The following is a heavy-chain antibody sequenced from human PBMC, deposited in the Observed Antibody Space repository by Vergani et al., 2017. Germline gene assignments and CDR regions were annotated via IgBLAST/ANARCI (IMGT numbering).Heavy chain of an antibody. V-gene: IGHV3-9*02. D-gene: IGHD6-6*01. CDR1: GFTSAGYS. J-gene: IGHJ5*02. CDR2: ISWNSNSI. Sequence: EVQLEESGGGVVLPGRSLRLSCVASGFTSAGYSMHWVRQAPGKGGEWVSGISWNSNSIGYADSVKGRFTISRDNAKNSLYLQMNSLRAEDTALYYCAKDLCTSSGGGWFDPWGQGTLVTVS. CDR3: AKDLCTSSGGGWFDP.